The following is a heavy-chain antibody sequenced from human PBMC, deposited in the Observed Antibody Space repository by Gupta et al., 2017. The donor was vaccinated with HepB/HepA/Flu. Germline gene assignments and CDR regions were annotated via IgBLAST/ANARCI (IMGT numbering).Heavy chain of an antibody. D-gene: IGHD3-10*01. CDR3: SRAGPSPTGAEYFHH. V-gene: IGHV1-24*01. CDR2: FDPEDGEM. Sequence: QVHFVQSGAEVKKPGASVKVSCKVSAYTLTELSIHWVRQAPGKGLEWVGGFDPEDGEMIYAQKFEGRVTMTEDTSTETAYMELTSLRSEDTAIYFCSRAGPSPTGAEYFHHWGQGTVITVSS. CDR1: AYTLTELS. J-gene: IGHJ1*01.